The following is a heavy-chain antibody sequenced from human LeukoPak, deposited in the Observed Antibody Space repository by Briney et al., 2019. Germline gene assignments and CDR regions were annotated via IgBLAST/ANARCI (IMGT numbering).Heavy chain of an antibody. V-gene: IGHV4-59*01. CDR1: GGSISSYY. J-gene: IGHJ6*02. CDR3: ARGGSSWSTLTLLPDYYYYGMDV. D-gene: IGHD6-13*01. CDR2: IYHSGST. Sequence: SETLSLTCTVSGGSISSYYWSWIRQPPGKGLEWIGYIYHSGSTNYNPSLKSRVTISVDTSKNQFSLKLSSVTAADTAVYYCARGGSSWSTLTLLPDYYYYGMDVWGQGTTVTVSS.